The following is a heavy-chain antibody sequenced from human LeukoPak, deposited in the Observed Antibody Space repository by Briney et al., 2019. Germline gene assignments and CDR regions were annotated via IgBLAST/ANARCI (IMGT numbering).Heavy chain of an antibody. CDR1: GGSISSSSYY. V-gene: IGHV4-39*01. D-gene: IGHD6-19*01. CDR3: ARALYSSGWYTYYFDY. CDR2: IYYSGST. J-gene: IGHJ4*02. Sequence: PSETLSLTCTVSGGSISSSSYYWGWIRQPPGKGLEWIGSIYYSGSTYYNPSLKSRVTISVDTSKNQFSLKLSSVTAADTAVYYCARALYSSGWYTYYFDYWGQGTLVTVSS.